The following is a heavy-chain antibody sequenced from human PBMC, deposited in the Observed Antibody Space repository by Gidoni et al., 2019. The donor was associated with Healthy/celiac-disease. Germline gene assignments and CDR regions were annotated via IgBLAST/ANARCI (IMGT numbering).Heavy chain of an antibody. CDR3: AKDRSYGSGIEGFDY. CDR2: ISWDGGST. D-gene: IGHD3-10*01. CDR1: GFTFDDYT. Sequence: EVQLVESGGVVVQPGGSLRLSCAASGFTFDDYTMDWVRQAPGKGLEWVSLISWDGGSTYYADSVKGRFTISRDNSKNSLYLQMNSLRTEDTALYYCAKDRSYGSGIEGFDYWGQGTLVTVSS. V-gene: IGHV3-43*01. J-gene: IGHJ4*02.